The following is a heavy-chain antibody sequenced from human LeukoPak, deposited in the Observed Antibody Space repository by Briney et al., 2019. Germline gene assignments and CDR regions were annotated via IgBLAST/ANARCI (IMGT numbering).Heavy chain of an antibody. CDR1: GFTFSNAW. D-gene: IGHD5-12*01. CDR3: AREVATIDYFDY. J-gene: IGHJ4*02. Sequence: GGSLRLSCAASGFTFSNAWMSWVRQAPGKGLEWVANIKQDGSEKYYVDSVKGRFTISRDNAKNSLYLQMNSLRAEDTAVYYCAREVATIDYFDYWGQGTLVTVSS. CDR2: IKQDGSEK. V-gene: IGHV3-7*01.